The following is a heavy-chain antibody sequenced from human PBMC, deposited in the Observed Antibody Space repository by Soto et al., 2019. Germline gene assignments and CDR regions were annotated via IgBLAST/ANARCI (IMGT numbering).Heavy chain of an antibody. V-gene: IGHV3-30*02. CDR2: LSFDATDA. CDR1: GFTFSSYG. J-gene: IGHJ4*02. D-gene: IGHD1-26*01. Sequence: GGSLRLSCAASGFTFSSYGLHWVRQAPGKGLEWVALLSFDATDAYYADSVKGRFTISRDNSKNTLYLQINSLRGEDTAVYYCANYRMNSVHTLDYWGLGTLVTVS. CDR3: ANYRMNSVHTLDY.